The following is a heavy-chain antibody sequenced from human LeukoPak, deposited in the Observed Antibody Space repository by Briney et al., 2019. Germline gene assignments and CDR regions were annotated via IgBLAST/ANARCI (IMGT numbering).Heavy chain of an antibody. CDR1: GFTFSNYW. J-gene: IGHJ5*02. Sequence: PGGSLRLSCAASGFTFSNYWMHWVRQAPGKGLVWVSRINGDGSRTNYADSVKGRFTISRGNAKNTLYLQMSILRVEDTALYYCARDFGAPAPWGQGTLVTVSS. D-gene: IGHD3-3*01. CDR3: ARDFGAPAP. V-gene: IGHV3-74*01. CDR2: INGDGSRT.